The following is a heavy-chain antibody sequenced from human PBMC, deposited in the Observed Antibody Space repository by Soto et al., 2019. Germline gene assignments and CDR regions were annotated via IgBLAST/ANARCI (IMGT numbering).Heavy chain of an antibody. Sequence: GGSLRLSCGASGFTFSVYAMTWVRQAPGKGLEWVSAISGNGGSTYYADSVKGRFTVSRDNSKSTLHLQMNSLRVEDTAVYYCAKDRTFGPPLVRFDSWGQGTLVTVSS. CDR3: AKDRTFGPPLVRFDS. D-gene: IGHD6-6*01. CDR1: GFTFSVYA. J-gene: IGHJ4*02. CDR2: ISGNGGST. V-gene: IGHV3-23*01.